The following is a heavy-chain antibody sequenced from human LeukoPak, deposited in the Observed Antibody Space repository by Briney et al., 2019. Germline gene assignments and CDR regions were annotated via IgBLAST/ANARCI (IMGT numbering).Heavy chain of an antibody. Sequence: ASVKVSCKASGYTFTSYYMHWVRQAPGQGLEWMGIINPSGGSTSYAQKFQGRVTMTRDMSTSTVYMELSSLRSEDTAVYYCARGPYDGGPYYYYYYMDVWGKGTTVTVSS. V-gene: IGHV1-46*01. CDR2: INPSGGST. CDR3: ARGPYDGGPYYYYYYMDV. D-gene: IGHD3-16*01. CDR1: GYTFTSYY. J-gene: IGHJ6*03.